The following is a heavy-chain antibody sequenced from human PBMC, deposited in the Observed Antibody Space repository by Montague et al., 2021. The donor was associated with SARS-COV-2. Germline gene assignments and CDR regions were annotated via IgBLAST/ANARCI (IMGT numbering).Heavy chain of an antibody. CDR1: GDSITSDVSY. V-gene: IGHV4-61*02. Sequence: LSLTCTVSGDSITSDVSYWSWIRQPAGKGLEWIGRIYTTGSTNYNPSLESRVTISVDTSENQFSLKLRSVIAADTAVHYCARLLPDGTVVATDIPFDSWGQGTLVTVSS. J-gene: IGHJ4*02. D-gene: IGHD2-21*02. CDR2: IYTTGST. CDR3: ARLLPDGTVVATDIPFDS.